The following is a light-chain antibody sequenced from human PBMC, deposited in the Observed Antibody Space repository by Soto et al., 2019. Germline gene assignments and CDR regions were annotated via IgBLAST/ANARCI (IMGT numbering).Light chain of an antibody. CDR2: DAY. J-gene: IGKJ5*01. V-gene: IGKV3-11*01. Sequence: EVVLTQSPVTLSLSPGERATLSCRASQSFRGLLAWYQQKPGQAPRLLIYDAYYRATGIPPRFSGSGSGTDFTLNISSLEPEDSAVYYCQQRHMWPVTFGQGHDWRL. CDR1: QSFRGL. CDR3: QQRHMWPVT.